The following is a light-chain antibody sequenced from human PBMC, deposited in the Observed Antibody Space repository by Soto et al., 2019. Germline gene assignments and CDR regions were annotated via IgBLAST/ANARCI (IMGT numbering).Light chain of an antibody. Sequence: QYVLAQPRSVSWSPGQSVTISCTGTSSDVGGYHYVSWYQHHPGKAPKLVIFDVNRRPSGVPHRFSGSKSDNTASLTISGLQAEDEADYYCCSYVGSYTYVFGTGTKV. CDR2: DVN. V-gene: IGLV2-11*01. CDR1: SSDVGGYHY. J-gene: IGLJ1*01. CDR3: CSYVGSYTYV.